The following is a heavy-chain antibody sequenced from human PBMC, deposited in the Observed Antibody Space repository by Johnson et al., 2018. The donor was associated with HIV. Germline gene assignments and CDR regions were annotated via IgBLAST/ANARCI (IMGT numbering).Heavy chain of an antibody. V-gene: IGHV3-30*18. CDR1: GFTFSSYA. D-gene: IGHD2-21*01. CDR2: ISFAGNKK. Sequence: QVQLVESGGGLVQPGGSLRLSCAASGFTFSSYAMSWVRQAPGKGLEWVSAISFAGNKKHYAESVKGRFTISRENSKNMLFLEMNSLRGEDTAVYYCAKALGVVGVPNAFDVSGQGTLVTVSS. J-gene: IGHJ3*01. CDR3: AKALGVVGVPNAFDV.